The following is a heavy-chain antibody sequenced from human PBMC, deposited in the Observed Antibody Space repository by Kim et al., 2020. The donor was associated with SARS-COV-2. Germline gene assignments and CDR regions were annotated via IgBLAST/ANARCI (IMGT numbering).Heavy chain of an antibody. D-gene: IGHD2-15*01. J-gene: IGHJ4*02. CDR2: ISGSGGST. V-gene: IGHV3-23*01. Sequence: GGSLRLSCAASGFTFSSYAMSWVRQAPGKGLEWVSAISGSGGSTYYADSVKGRFTISRDNSKNTLYLQMNSLRAEDTAVYYCAKSLSVVDISRFDYWGQGTLVTVSA. CDR3: AKSLSVVDISRFDY. CDR1: GFTFSSYA.